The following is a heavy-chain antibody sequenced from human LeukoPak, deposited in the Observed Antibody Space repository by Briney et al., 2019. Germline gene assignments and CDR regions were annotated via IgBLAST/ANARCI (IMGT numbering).Heavy chain of an antibody. CDR2: ISSSSSYI. CDR3: AQELPRFHDAFDI. CDR1: GFTLSSYS. V-gene: IGHV3-21*01. J-gene: IGHJ3*02. D-gene: IGHD1-26*01. Sequence: NPGGSLRLSCAASGFTLSSYSMNWVRQAPGKGLDWVSSISSSSSYIYYADSVKGRFTISRDNAKNSLYLQMNSLRAEDTAVYYCAQELPRFHDAFDIWGQGTMVTVSS.